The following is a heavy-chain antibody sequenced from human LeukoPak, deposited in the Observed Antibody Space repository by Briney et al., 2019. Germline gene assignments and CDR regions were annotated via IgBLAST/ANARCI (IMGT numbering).Heavy chain of an antibody. CDR1: GFTFSSYE. J-gene: IGHJ4*02. D-gene: IGHD3-10*01. CDR2: ISSSGSTI. Sequence: GGSLRLSCAASGFTFSSYEMNWVRQAPGKGLEWVSYISSSGSTIYYADSVKGRFTISRDNAKSSLYLQMNSLRAEDTAVYYCASAYGWRTHFDYWGQGTLVTVSS. CDR3: ASAYGWRTHFDY. V-gene: IGHV3-48*03.